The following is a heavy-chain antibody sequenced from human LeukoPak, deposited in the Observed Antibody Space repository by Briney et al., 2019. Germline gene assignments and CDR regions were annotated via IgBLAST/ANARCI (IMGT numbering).Heavy chain of an antibody. Sequence: SETLSLTCTVSGGSISSGGYYWSWLRQPPGQGLEWIGYIYYSGSTNYNPSLKSRVTISVDTSKNQFSLKLSSVTAADTAVYYCARGACSITSCYLGGYYYYGMDVWGQGTTVTVSS. D-gene: IGHD2-2*01. V-gene: IGHV4-61*08. CDR2: IYYSGST. CDR3: ARGACSITSCYLGGYYYYGMDV. J-gene: IGHJ6*02. CDR1: GGSISSGGYY.